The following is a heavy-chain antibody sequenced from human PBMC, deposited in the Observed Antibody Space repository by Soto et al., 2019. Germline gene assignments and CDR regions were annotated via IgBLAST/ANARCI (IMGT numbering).Heavy chain of an antibody. CDR3: AKGGIRRAPGLDC. J-gene: IGHJ4*02. D-gene: IGHD2-21*01. Sequence: EVQLLESGGGLIQPGGSLRLSCAASGFTFSSFAMTWVRQAPGKGLQWIASISDGPDGAYYADSVKGRFTISRDNSKNTLSLQMDSLRPDDTALYYCAKGGIRRAPGLDCWGQGTLVTVSS. V-gene: IGHV3-23*01. CDR2: ISDGPDGA. CDR1: GFTFSSFA.